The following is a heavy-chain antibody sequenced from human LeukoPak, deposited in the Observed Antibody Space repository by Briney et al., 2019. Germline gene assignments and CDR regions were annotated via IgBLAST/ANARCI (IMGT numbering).Heavy chain of an antibody. CDR3: VRDGAVVTSGSYPWRYFQY. CDR1: GFTFSSHA. Sequence: QAGGSLRLSCAASGFTFSSHAMSWVRHAPGKGLEWVSYIGHTGSITDYADSVKGRFTVSRDNAKNSLYLQMNTLRAEDTAVYYCVRDGAVVTSGSYPWRYFQYWGLGTLVTVSS. CDR2: IGHTGSIT. D-gene: IGHD3-10*01. V-gene: IGHV3-48*03. J-gene: IGHJ1*01.